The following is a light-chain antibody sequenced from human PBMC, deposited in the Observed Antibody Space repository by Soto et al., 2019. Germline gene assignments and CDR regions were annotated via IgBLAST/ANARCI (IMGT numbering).Light chain of an antibody. J-gene: IGKJ3*01. CDR1: QSINRD. Sequence: IQMTQSPSSLSASVGDRVTITCRASQSINRDLAWYQQRPGEPPELLIYGASTLRPGVASRFSGSGSGTEFTLTISSLQPEDFATYFCQQLNSFPPSFTFGPGTTVDIK. CDR2: GAS. CDR3: QQLNSFPPSFT. V-gene: IGKV1-9*01.